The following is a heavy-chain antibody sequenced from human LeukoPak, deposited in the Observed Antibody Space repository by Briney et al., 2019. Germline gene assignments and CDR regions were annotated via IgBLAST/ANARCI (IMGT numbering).Heavy chain of an antibody. D-gene: IGHD3-9*01. CDR2: IWYDGSNK. V-gene: IGHV3-33*01. Sequence: GGSLRLSCAASGFTFSSYGMHWVRQAPGKGLEWVAVIWYDGSNKYYADSVKGRFTISRDNPKNTLYLQMNSPRAEDTAVYYYARDEYYDILTGYPTGAFGIWGQGTMVTVSS. CDR3: ARDEYYDILTGYPTGAFGI. CDR1: GFTFSSYG. J-gene: IGHJ3*02.